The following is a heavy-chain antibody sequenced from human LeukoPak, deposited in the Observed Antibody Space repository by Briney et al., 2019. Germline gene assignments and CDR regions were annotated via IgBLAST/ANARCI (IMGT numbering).Heavy chain of an antibody. D-gene: IGHD3-10*01. V-gene: IGHV3-74*01. CDR2: INSDGSST. Sequence: PGGSLRLSCSASGFTFSSYWMRWVRQVPGKGLVWVSRINSDGSSTSYAESVKGRFTISRDNAKNTLYVQMNSLRAEDTAVYYCSTGSGHAFDIWGRGTMVTVSS. CDR1: GFTFSSYW. CDR3: STGSGHAFDI. J-gene: IGHJ3*02.